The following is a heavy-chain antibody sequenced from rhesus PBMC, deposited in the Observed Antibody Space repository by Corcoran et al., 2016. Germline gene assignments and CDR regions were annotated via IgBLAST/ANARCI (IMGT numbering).Heavy chain of an antibody. D-gene: IGHD6-25*01. V-gene: IGHV4S10*01. CDR1: GGSISDSYR. CDR3: ARAAAGTGAFDF. Sequence: QVQLQESGPGVVKPSETLSLTCAVSGGSISDSYRWSWIRRPPGKGLEWIGYIYGSSTSTNYNPSLKSRVTLSVDTSKHQLSLKLSSVTAADTAVYYCARAAAGTGAFDFWGQGLRVTVSS. J-gene: IGHJ3*01. CDR2: IYGSSTST.